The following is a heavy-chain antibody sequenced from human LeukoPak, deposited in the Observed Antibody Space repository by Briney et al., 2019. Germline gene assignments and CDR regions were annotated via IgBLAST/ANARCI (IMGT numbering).Heavy chain of an antibody. V-gene: IGHV4-39*07. CDR1: GGSISSSSYY. Sequence: RPSETLSLTCTVSGGSISSSSYYWGWIRQPPGKGLEWIGRIYYSGSTYYNPPLKSRVTISVDTSKNQFSLKLSSVTAADTAVYYCARDSSGWYEGETFDYWGQGTLVTVPS. J-gene: IGHJ4*02. D-gene: IGHD6-19*01. CDR3: ARDSSGWYEGETFDY. CDR2: IYYSGST.